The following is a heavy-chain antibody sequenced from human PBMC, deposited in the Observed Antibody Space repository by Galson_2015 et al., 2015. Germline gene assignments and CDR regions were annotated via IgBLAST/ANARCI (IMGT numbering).Heavy chain of an antibody. CDR3: ARDRGDGYNVFAFDL. D-gene: IGHD5-24*01. J-gene: IGHJ3*01. Sequence: SETLSLTCTVSGGSISRYHWSWIRQPPGKGLEWIGYIYYSGSTNYNPSLKSRVTISVDTSKNQFSLNLNSVTAADTAVYYCARDRGDGYNVFAFDLWGQGTMVTVFS. CDR1: GGSISRYH. V-gene: IGHV4-59*01. CDR2: IYYSGST.